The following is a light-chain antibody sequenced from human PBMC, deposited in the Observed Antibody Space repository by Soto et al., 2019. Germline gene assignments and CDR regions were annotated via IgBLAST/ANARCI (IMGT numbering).Light chain of an antibody. CDR3: QQYGRSPLLYT. CDR2: AAS. J-gene: IGKJ2*01. CDR1: QSVTSNY. V-gene: IGKV3-20*01. Sequence: EIVLTQSPGTLSLSPGEGATLSCRASQSVTSNYLAWYQQKPGQAPRLLIYAASTRAAGVPDRFSGSGSGTDFTLTITRLEPEDFAVYYCQQYGRSPLLYTFGQGTKLGVK.